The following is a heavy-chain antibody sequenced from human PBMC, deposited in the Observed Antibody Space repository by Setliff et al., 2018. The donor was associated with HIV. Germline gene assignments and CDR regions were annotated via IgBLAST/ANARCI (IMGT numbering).Heavy chain of an antibody. Sequence: ASVKVSCKASGYIFTDYYMHWVRQAPGQELGWMGRINPNSGGTNCAQKFQGRVTMTRDTSISTAYTELSSLRSEDTATYYCARDAYGSQSYNKNWFDPWGQGTLVTVSS. J-gene: IGHJ5*02. CDR2: INPNSGGT. V-gene: IGHV1-2*06. CDR1: GYIFTDYY. D-gene: IGHD3-10*01. CDR3: ARDAYGSQSYNKNWFDP.